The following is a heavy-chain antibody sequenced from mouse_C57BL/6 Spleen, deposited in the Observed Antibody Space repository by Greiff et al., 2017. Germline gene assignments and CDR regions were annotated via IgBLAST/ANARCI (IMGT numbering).Heavy chain of an antibody. CDR2: INPNNGGT. Sequence: VQLQQSGPELVKPGASVKISCKASGYTFTDYYMNWVKQSHGKSLEWIGDINPNNGGTSYNQKFKGKATLTVDKSSSTAYMELRSLTSEDSAVYYCARSPIYYDCGGFDYWGQGTTLTVSS. CDR3: ARSPIYYDCGGFDY. CDR1: GYTFTDYY. J-gene: IGHJ2*01. D-gene: IGHD2-4*01. V-gene: IGHV1-26*01.